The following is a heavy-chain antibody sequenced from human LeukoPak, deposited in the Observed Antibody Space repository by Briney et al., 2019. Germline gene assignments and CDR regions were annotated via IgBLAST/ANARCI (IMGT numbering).Heavy chain of an antibody. D-gene: IGHD6-13*01. CDR2: IYYSGST. Sequence: SETLSLTCTVSGGSLSSYYWSWIRQPPGKGLEWVGYIYYSGSTNYNPSLTSLVTISVDTSKNQFSLKLSTVTAADTAVYYCAGSSGQQLVPLGMDVWGKGTTVTVSS. V-gene: IGHV4-59*01. CDR1: GGSLSSYY. CDR3: AGSSGQQLVPLGMDV. J-gene: IGHJ6*04.